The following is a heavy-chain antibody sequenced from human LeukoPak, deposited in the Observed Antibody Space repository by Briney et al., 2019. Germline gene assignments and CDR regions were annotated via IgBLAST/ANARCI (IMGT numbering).Heavy chain of an antibody. CDR3: ARDHDYGPDY. J-gene: IGHJ4*02. CDR2: IKPDSGAT. V-gene: IGHV1-2*02. D-gene: IGHD4/OR15-4a*01. Sequence: ASLKPSCKTSGYSFTVHYLHWLRQAPGQGLEWMGWIKPDSGATTFAQNFQGRVTMTSDTSINTAYMELSSLTSDDTAMYYCARDHDYGPDYWGQGTLVTVSA. CDR1: GYSFTVHY.